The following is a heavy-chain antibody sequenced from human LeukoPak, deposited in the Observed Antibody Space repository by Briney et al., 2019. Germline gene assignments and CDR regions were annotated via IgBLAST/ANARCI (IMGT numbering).Heavy chain of an antibody. D-gene: IGHD5-18*01. CDR1: GYSFTSYW. J-gene: IGHJ4*02. CDR2: IYPGDSDT. Sequence: GESLKISCKGSGYSFTSYWIGWVRHMPGKGLEWMGIIYPGDSDTRYSPSFQGQVTISADKSISTAYLQWSSLKASDTAMYYCARRKDRYSYGYSPVDYWGQGTLVTVSS. V-gene: IGHV5-51*01. CDR3: ARRKDRYSYGYSPVDY.